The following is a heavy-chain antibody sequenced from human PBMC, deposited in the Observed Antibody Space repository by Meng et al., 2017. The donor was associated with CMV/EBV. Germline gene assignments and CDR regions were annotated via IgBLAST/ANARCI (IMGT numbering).Heavy chain of an antibody. CDR2: INWDGGST. CDR1: GFTFDDYT. D-gene: IGHD6-6*01. V-gene: IGHV3-43*01. CDR3: AKGLGGSSSTYYYYGMDV. J-gene: IGHJ6*02. Sequence: GGSLRLSCAASGFTFDDYTMHWVRQAPGKGLEWVSLINWDGGSTNYADSVKGRFTISRDNSKNSLYLQMNGLRTEDTALYYCAKGLGGSSSTYYYYGMDVWGQGTTVTVSS.